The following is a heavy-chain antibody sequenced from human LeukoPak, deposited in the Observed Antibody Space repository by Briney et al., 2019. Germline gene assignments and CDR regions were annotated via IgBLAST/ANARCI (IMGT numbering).Heavy chain of an antibody. CDR3: ARDMEENVLRYFDWLLPSDY. J-gene: IGHJ4*02. CDR2: ISYDGSNK. CDR1: GFTFSSYA. V-gene: IGHV3-30*04. D-gene: IGHD3-9*01. Sequence: GGSLRLSCAASGFTFSSYAMHWVRQAPGKGLEWVAVISYDGSNKYYADSVKGRFTISRDNSKNTLYLQMNSLRAEDTAVYYCARDMEENVLRYFDWLLPSDYWGQGTLVTVSS.